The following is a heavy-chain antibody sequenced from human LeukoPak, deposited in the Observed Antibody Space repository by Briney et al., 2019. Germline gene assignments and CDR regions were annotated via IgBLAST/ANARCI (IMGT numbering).Heavy chain of an antibody. CDR3: ARDGSIVGATTWFDP. J-gene: IGHJ5*02. D-gene: IGHD1-26*01. CDR2: ISYDGSNK. V-gene: IGHV3-30-3*01. Sequence: PGGSLRLSCAASGFTFSSYATHWVRQAPGKGLEWVAVISYDGSNKYYADSVKGRFTISRDNSKNTLYLQMNSLRAEDTAVYYCARDGSIVGATTWFDPWGQGTLVTVSS. CDR1: GFTFSSYA.